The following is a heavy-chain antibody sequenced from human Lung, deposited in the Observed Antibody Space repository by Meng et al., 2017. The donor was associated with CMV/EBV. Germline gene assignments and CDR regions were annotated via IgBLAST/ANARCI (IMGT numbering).Heavy chain of an antibody. CDR2: IYYTGST. Sequence: QVKRQESCTVLLNASHTLSLSCTVAGDSISRGDYDWSWIRQSPGKGLAWIGYIYYTGSTYYIPSLKSRVIISVDTSKNQFSLKLNSVTAADTAVYYCARVGGCSGGGCYHRLFDYWGQGTLVTVSS. J-gene: IGHJ4*02. CDR1: GDSISRGDYD. CDR3: ARVGGCSGGGCYHRLFDY. D-gene: IGHD2-15*01. V-gene: IGHV4-30-4*01.